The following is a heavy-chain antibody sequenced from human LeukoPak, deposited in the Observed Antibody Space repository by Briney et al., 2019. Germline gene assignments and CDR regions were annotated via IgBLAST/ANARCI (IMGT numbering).Heavy chain of an antibody. Sequence: GGSLRLSCVASGFTFSTNDMSWVRQAPGKGLEWVSAISGSIGGTSYADSVKGRFTISRDNSRSTLYLQMNSLGAGDTAIYYCAKKRDPSAPVFDYWGQGTLVTVSS. D-gene: IGHD5-24*01. CDR2: ISGSIGGT. J-gene: IGHJ4*02. CDR3: AKKRDPSAPVFDY. V-gene: IGHV3-23*01. CDR1: GFTFSTND.